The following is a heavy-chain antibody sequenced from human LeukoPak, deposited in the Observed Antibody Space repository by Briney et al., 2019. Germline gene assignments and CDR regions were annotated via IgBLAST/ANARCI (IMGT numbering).Heavy chain of an antibody. CDR3: ARDHGSGWNETAKIDY. CDR2: ISSSSSYI. J-gene: IGHJ4*02. D-gene: IGHD6-19*01. Sequence: GGSLRLSCAASGFTFSSYSMNWVRQAPGKGLEWVSSISSSSSYIYYADSVKGRFTISRDNAKNSLYLQMNSLRAEDTAVYYCARDHGSGWNETAKIDYWGQGTLVTVSS. CDR1: GFTFSSYS. V-gene: IGHV3-21*01.